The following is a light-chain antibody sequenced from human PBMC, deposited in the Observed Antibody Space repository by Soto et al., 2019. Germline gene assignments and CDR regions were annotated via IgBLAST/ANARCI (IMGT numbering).Light chain of an antibody. V-gene: IGKV1-27*01. CDR2: GAP. J-gene: IGKJ3*01. CDR3: QNYNTALGIT. Sequence: DIQMTQSPSSLSASVGDRVTITCRASQGISNYLDWYQQKPGKVPRLLIYGAPTLLSGVPFRFSGSGSGTDFTLTISSLQPEDAATYYCQNYNTALGITFGPGTKVDIK. CDR1: QGISNY.